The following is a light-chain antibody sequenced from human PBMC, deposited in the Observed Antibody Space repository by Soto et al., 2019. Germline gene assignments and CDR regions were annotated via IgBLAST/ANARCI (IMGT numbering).Light chain of an antibody. CDR3: QHRYNWPLT. Sequence: EVVLTQSPATLSLSPGEKATLSCRASQDINTYLGWYQQKPGQPPRLLIYDASNRASGIPARFSGGGSGTDFTLTIDTLEPEDFAIYYCQHRYNWPLTFSAGTKVEIK. J-gene: IGKJ4*01. CDR1: QDINTY. CDR2: DAS. V-gene: IGKV3-11*01.